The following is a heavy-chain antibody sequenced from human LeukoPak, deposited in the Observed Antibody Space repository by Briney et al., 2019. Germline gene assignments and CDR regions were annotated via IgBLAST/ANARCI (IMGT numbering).Heavy chain of an antibody. V-gene: IGHV3-20*04. D-gene: IGHD3-22*01. CDR3: ARDTSPKFSDSKSYYDAFDV. CDR1: GFTFDDYG. CDR2: INWNGGST. J-gene: IGHJ3*01. Sequence: PGGSLRLSCAASGFTFDDYGMSWVRQAPGKGLEWVSGINWNGGSTGYADSVKGRFTISRDNAKNSLYLQMNSLRAEDTALYYCARDTSPKFSDSKSYYDAFDVWGQGTMVTVSS.